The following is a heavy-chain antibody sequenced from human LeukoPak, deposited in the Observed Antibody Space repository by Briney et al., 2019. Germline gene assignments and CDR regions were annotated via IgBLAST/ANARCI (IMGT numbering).Heavy chain of an antibody. Sequence: GGSLRLSCAASGFTFSSYAMSWVRQAPGKGLEWVSAISGSGGSTYYADSVKGRFTISRDNSKNTLYLQMNSLRAGDTAVYYCAKGMYYDILTGYCGFDYWGQGTLVTVSS. CDR3: AKGMYYDILTGYCGFDY. D-gene: IGHD3-9*01. V-gene: IGHV3-23*01. CDR2: ISGSGGST. J-gene: IGHJ4*02. CDR1: GFTFSSYA.